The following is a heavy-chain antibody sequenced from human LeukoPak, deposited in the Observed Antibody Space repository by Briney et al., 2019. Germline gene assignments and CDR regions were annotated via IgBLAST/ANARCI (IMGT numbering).Heavy chain of an antibody. CDR1: GYTFTGYY. D-gene: IGHD1-26*01. V-gene: IGHV1-2*02. CDR3: ARGAVVGATDYYYYYMDV. CDR2: INPNSGGT. J-gene: IGHJ6*03. Sequence: ASVKVSCKASGYTFTGYYMRWVRQAPGQGLEWMGWINPNSGGTNYAQKFQGRVTMTRDTSISTAYMELSRLRSDDTAVYYCARGAVVGATDYYYYYMDVWGKGTTVTVSS.